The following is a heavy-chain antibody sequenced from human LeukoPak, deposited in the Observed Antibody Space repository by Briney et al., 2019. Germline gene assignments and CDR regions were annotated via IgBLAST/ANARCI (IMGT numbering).Heavy chain of an antibody. V-gene: IGHV4-59*01. J-gene: IGHJ4*02. CDR1: GGSISSYD. CDR2: IYYSGST. Sequence: SDTLSLICSVWGGSISSYDWSWLRQPPGKALEWIGYIYYSGSTNYNLSRKSRITISVDTSKNQFSLKLSSVTAADTAVYYCARDEPGYSSGWYGSDYWGQGTLVTVSS. CDR3: ARDEPGYSSGWYGSDY. D-gene: IGHD6-19*01.